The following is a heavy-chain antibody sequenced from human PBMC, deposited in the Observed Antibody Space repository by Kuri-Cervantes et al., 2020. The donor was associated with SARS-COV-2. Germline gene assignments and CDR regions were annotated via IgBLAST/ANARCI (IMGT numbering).Heavy chain of an antibody. CDR3: ARVRFLEWLPDDY. CDR1: GFPFSSYS. V-gene: IGHV3-21*01. J-gene: IGHJ4*02. D-gene: IGHD3-3*01. CDR2: ISSSSSYI. Sequence: TCAASGFPFSSYSMNWVRQAPGKGLEWVTSISSSSSYIYYADSVKGRFTISRDNAKNLLDLQMNSLRAEDTAVYYCARVRFLEWLPDDYWGQGTLVTVSS.